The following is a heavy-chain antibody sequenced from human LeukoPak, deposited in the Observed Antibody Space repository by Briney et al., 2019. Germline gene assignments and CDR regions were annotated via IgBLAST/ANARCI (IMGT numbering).Heavy chain of an antibody. CDR1: GFTFSSYA. V-gene: IGHV3-23*01. D-gene: IGHD1-26*01. CDR2: ISGGGFST. CDR3: GKGGKVGAPSYYYFGMDV. J-gene: IGHJ6*02. Sequence: GGSLRLSSAASGFTFSSYAMSWVRQAPGKGLEWVSAISGGGFSTYYADSVKGRFTISRDNSKNTLFLQMNSLRAEDTAIYYCGKGGKVGAPSYYYFGMDVWGQGTTVTVSS.